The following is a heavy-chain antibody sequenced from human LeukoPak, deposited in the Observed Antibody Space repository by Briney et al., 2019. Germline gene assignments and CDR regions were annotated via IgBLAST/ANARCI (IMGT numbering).Heavy chain of an antibody. J-gene: IGHJ5*02. V-gene: IGHV1-69*04. D-gene: IGHD2-2*01. CDR3: ARGPFVVVAAAMRWFDP. Sequence: SVKVSCKASGGTFSSYAISWVRPAPGQGLEWVGRIIPIFGIANYAQKYQGRVTITPFKSTSTDYMEMRSLRSEDTSVYYCARGPFVVVAAAMRWFDPWGQGTLVTVSS. CDR2: IIPIFGIA. CDR1: GGTFSSYA.